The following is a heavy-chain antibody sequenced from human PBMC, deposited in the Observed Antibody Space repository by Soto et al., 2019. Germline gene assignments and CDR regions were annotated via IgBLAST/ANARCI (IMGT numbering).Heavy chain of an antibody. CDR2: IWYDGSNK. V-gene: IGHV3-33*01. CDR3: ARDRRPVGLKDIVVVPAAMEDANGFDP. D-gene: IGHD2-2*01. Sequence: QVQLVESGGGVVQPGRSLRLSCAASGFTFSSYGMHWVRQAPGKGLEWVAVIWYDGSNKYYADSVKGRFTISRDNSKTTLYLQMNSLRDEDTAVYYCARDRRPVGLKDIVVVPAAMEDANGFDPWGQGTLVTVSS. J-gene: IGHJ5*02. CDR1: GFTFSSYG.